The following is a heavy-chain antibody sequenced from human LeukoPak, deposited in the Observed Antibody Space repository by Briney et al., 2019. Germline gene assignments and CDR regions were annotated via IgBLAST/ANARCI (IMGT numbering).Heavy chain of an antibody. D-gene: IGHD5-24*01. Sequence: ASVRVSCKAFGYTFTSNYMHWVRQAPGQGPEWMGVISPSGGSTTYAQKFQGRVTLTRDMSTSTDYLGLSSLRSEDTAVYYCARDNSVRDEAWWFNPWGQGTLVTVSS. CDR1: GYTFTSNY. J-gene: IGHJ5*02. CDR2: ISPSGGST. CDR3: ARDNSVRDEAWWFNP. V-gene: IGHV1-46*01.